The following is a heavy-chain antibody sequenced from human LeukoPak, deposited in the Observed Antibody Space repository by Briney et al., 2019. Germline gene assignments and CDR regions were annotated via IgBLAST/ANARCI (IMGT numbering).Heavy chain of an antibody. D-gene: IGHD2-2*01. CDR1: GGSFSGYY. CDR2: INNSGSI. Sequence: TPSETLSLTCAGYGGSFSGYYWSWLRQPPGKGLEWIGEINNSGSINYKPSLKSRVTISVDTSKNQFSLKLSSVTAADKAVYYCARKRSLVPAYTSHYGMDVWGQGTTVTVSS. V-gene: IGHV4-34*01. CDR3: ARKRSLVPAYTSHYGMDV. J-gene: IGHJ6*02.